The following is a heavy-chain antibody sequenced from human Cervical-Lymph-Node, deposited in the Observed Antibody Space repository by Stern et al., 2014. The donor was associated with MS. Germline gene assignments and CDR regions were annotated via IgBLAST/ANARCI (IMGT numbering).Heavy chain of an antibody. J-gene: IGHJ3*01. Sequence: QVQLMQSGAEVRKPGASVRVSCKVSGYSISDLSMHWVRQAPGKGLEWLGGYDPEEGNTVYAQRFQGRVTMTEDTSTDTAYMELNSLRSDDTAVYHCATASRYDALDLWGQGTVVTVSS. CDR3: ATASRYDALDL. CDR2: YDPEEGNT. V-gene: IGHV1-24*01. CDR1: GYSISDLS.